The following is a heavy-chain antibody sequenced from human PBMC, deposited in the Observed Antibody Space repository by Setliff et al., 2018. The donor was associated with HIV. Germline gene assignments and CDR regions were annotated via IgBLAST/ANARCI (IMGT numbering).Heavy chain of an antibody. CDR1: GGTFSTYA. J-gene: IGHJ4*02. CDR3: ATDGIGGWLRPMPDY. CDR2: FIPIFRTT. V-gene: IGHV1-69*13. Sequence: GAAVKVSCQASGGTFSTYAISWVRQAPGQGLEWMGGFIPIFRTTNYAQKFQGRVTIIADESTSTDYMELSGLRSEDTAVYYCATDGIGGWLRPMPDYWGQGTQVTVSS. D-gene: IGHD5-12*01.